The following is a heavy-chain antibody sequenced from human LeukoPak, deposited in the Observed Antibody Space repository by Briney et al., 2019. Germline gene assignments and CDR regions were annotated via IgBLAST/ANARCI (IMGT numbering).Heavy chain of an antibody. CDR2: ISYDGSKE. Sequence: GGSLRLSCAASGFSFRSYGIHWVRRAPGKGLEWVAVISYDGSKEFYADSVKGRFAISRDNSQSTVSLQMNSLRAEDTAVYYCAKDRGYCSGGSCYPPGYFDYWGQGTLVTVSS. V-gene: IGHV3-30*18. CDR3: AKDRGYCSGGSCYPPGYFDY. D-gene: IGHD2-15*01. J-gene: IGHJ4*02. CDR1: GFSFRSYG.